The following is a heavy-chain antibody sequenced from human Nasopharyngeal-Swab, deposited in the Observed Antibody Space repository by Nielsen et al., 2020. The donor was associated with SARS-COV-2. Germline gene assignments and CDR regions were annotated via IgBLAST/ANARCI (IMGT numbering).Heavy chain of an antibody. CDR2: ISGSGGGT. CDR1: GFTLRNYD. D-gene: IGHD3-10*01. J-gene: IGHJ4*02. V-gene: IGHV3-23*01. Sequence: GGSLRLSCLRSGFTLRNYDMGWVRPTPGKGLEWVSHISGSGGGTYYTDSVKGRFTISRDNSKNTLHLNTSSLRAEDTSVYYCAKDKEDLRGVGSYDYWGQGILVTVSS. CDR3: AKDKEDLRGVGSYDY.